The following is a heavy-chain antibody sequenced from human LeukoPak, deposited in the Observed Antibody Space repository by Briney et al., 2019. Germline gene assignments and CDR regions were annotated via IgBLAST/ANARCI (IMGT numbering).Heavy chain of an antibody. J-gene: IGHJ6*03. D-gene: IGHD4-11*01. CDR1: GFTFSSYS. Sequence: GGSLRLSCAASGFTFSSYSMNWVRQAPGKGLEWVSYISSSSSTIYYADSVKGRFTISRDNAKNTLYLQMNSLRAEDTAVYYCAKTPGSNYYYYMDLWGKGTTVTISS. CDR2: ISSSSSTI. CDR3: AKTPGSNYYYYMDL. V-gene: IGHV3-48*01.